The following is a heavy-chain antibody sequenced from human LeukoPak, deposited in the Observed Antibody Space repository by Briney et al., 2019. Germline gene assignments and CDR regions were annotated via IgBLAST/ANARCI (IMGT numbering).Heavy chain of an antibody. CDR1: GGTFSSYA. Sequence: ASVKVSCKASGGTFSSYAISWVRQAPGQGLEWMGGIIPIFGTANYAQKFQGRVTITADESTSTAYMELSSLRSEDTAVYYCAREPVGLSNLGDGYYWGQGTLVTVSS. J-gene: IGHJ4*02. CDR3: AREPVGLSNLGDGYY. V-gene: IGHV1-69*13. D-gene: IGHD4-11*01. CDR2: IIPIFGTA.